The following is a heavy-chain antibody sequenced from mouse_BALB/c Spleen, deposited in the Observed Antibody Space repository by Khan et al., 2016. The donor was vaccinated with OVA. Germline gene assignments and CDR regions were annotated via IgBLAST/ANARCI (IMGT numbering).Heavy chain of an antibody. J-gene: IGHJ2*01. CDR1: GFNIKDYY. D-gene: IGHD2-5*01. CDR3: KAGSNFL. Sequence: EVQLQESGAELVRSGASVKLSCTASGFNIKDYYLHWVKQRPKQGLEWIGWIDPANGKTDYAPKFQGKATLTADTSSNTAYLLLTSLTSADPAVFYCKAGSNFLWGPGTTLTVSS. V-gene: IGHV14-4*02. CDR2: IDPANGKT.